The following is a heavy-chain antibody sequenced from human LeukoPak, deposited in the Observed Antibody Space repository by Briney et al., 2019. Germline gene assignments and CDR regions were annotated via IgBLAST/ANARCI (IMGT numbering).Heavy chain of an antibody. J-gene: IGHJ4*02. CDR2: IDSTSRHI. Sequence: GGTLRLSCATSGFAFSNSCMNWVRQAPGKGLEWLSSIDSTSRHIVYADSVKGRFTISRDNAMNALYLQMDSLGVDDTAVYYCAKDRGEIATPAPRGQDYWGQGTLVTVSS. V-gene: IGHV3-21*01. CDR3: AKDRGEIATPAPRGQDY. CDR1: GFAFSNSC. D-gene: IGHD6-13*01.